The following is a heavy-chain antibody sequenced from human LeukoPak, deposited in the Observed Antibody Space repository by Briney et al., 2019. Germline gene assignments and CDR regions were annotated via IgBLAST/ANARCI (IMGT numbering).Heavy chain of an antibody. CDR2: IIPIFGTA. V-gene: IGHV1-69*06. CDR3: ARESRDGYNPGGF. J-gene: IGHJ4*02. Sequence: SVKVSCKASGGTFSSYAISWVRQAPGQGLEWMGGIIPIFGTANYAQKFQGRVTITADTSTSTAYMDLRSLRSDDTAVYYCARESRDGYNPGGFWGQGTLVTVSS. CDR1: GGTFSSYA. D-gene: IGHD5-24*01.